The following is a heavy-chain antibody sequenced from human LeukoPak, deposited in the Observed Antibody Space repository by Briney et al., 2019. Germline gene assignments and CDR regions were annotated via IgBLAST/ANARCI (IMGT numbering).Heavy chain of an antibody. D-gene: IGHD3-3*01. CDR1: GFTVSTNY. Sequence: PGGSLRLSCAASGFTVSTNYMSWVRQAPGKGLEWVSVIYSGDRTHYADSVKGRFTISRDNSKNTLYLQINSLRAEDTAVYYCARGGITIFGVVTYWGQGTLVTVSS. CDR2: IYSGDRT. V-gene: IGHV3-66*01. CDR3: ARGGITIFGVVTY. J-gene: IGHJ4*02.